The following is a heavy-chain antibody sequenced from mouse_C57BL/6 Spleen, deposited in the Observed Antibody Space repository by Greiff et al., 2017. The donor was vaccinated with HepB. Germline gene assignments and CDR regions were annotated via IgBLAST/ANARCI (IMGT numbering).Heavy chain of an antibody. CDR3: ARMFYYYGSSPYYFDY. D-gene: IGHD1-1*01. CDR2: IWWDDDK. Sequence: QVTLKESGPGILQPSQTLSLTCSFSGFSLSTFGMGVGWIRQPSGKGLEWLAHIWWDDDKYYNPALKSRLTISKDTSKNQVFLKIANVDTADTATYYCARMFYYYGSSPYYFDYWGQGTTLTVSS. CDR1: GFSLSTFGMG. J-gene: IGHJ2*01. V-gene: IGHV8-8*01.